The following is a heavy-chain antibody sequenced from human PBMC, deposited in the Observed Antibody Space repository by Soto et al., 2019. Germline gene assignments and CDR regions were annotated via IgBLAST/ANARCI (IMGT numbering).Heavy chain of an antibody. CDR2: IYSGGST. CDR1: GFTVSSNY. D-gene: IGHD6-6*01. V-gene: IGHV3-53*01. CDR3: ARDSSSSDYYGMDV. Sequence: VGSLRLSCAASGFTVSSNYMSWVRQAPGKGLEWVSVIYSGGSTYYADSVKGRFTISRDNSKNTLYLQMNSLRAEDTAVYYCARDSSSSDYYGMDVWGQGTTVTVSS. J-gene: IGHJ6*02.